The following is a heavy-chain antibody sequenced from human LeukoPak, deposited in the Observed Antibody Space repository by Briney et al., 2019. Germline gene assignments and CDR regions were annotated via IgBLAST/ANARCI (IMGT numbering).Heavy chain of an antibody. CDR2: ISSSGSTT. CDR1: GFTFSDYY. Sequence: GSLRLSCAASGFTFSDYYMSWIRQAPGKGLEWVSYISSSGSTTYYADSVKGRFTISRDSARNSLFLQMNSLRAEDTAVYYCASDISDRWFYYWGQGTLVTVSS. D-gene: IGHD2-15*01. J-gene: IGHJ4*02. CDR3: ASDISDRWFYY. V-gene: IGHV3-11*01.